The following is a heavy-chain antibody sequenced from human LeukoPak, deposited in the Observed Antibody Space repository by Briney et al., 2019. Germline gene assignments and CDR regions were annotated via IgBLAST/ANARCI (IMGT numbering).Heavy chain of an antibody. CDR2: IIPIFGTA. CDR3: ARKYCSGGSCYSGFDY. V-gene: IGHV1-69*05. D-gene: IGHD2-15*01. J-gene: IGHJ4*02. Sequence: SVKVSCKASGGTFSSYAISWVRQAPGQGLEWMGGIIPIFGTANYAQKLQGRVTITTDESTSTAYMELSSLRSEDTAVYYCARKYCSGGSCYSGFDYWGQGTLVTVSS. CDR1: GGTFSSYA.